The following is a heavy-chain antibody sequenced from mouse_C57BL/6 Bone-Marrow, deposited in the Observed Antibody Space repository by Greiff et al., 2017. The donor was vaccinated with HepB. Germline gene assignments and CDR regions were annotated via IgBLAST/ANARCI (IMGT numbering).Heavy chain of an antibody. V-gene: IGHV1-81*01. J-gene: IGHJ2*01. Sequence: VNLVESGAELARPGASVKLSCKASGYTFTSYGISWVKQRTGQGLEWIGEIYPRSGNTYYNEKFKGKATLTADKSSSTAYMELRSLTSEDSAVYFCARVATGVEVYWGQGTTLTVSS. CDR2: IYPRSGNT. D-gene: IGHD1-1*01. CDR3: ARVATGVEVY. CDR1: GYTFTSYG.